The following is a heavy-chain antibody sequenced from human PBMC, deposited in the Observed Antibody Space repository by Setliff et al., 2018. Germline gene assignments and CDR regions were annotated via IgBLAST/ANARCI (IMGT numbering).Heavy chain of an antibody. D-gene: IGHD4-17*01. CDR1: GGSFSGYY. CDR3: ARHDGRDYGDDRAMNPYFYSGMDV. J-gene: IGHJ6*02. Sequence: PSETLSLTCAVYGGSFSGYYWGWIRQPPGKGLEWIGCVYYSGNTYYSPSLKSRVTISEDTSKNQFSLKLSSVTAADTAVYYCARHDGRDYGDDRAMNPYFYSGMDVWGQGTTVTVSS. V-gene: IGHV4-34*01. CDR2: VYYSGNT.